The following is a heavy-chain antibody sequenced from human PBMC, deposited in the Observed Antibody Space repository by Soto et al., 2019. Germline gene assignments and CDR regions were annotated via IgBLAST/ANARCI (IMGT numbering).Heavy chain of an antibody. CDR1: GFTFSIYA. J-gene: IGHJ6*02. Sequence: EVQLLESGGGLVQPGGSLRLSCAASGFTFSIYAMSWVRQAPGKGLEWVSAISGSGGSTYYADSVKGRFNISRDNSKNTLYLQMNSLRAEDTAVYYCAKGTGDGFYYDGMDVWGQGTTVTVSS. D-gene: IGHD3-16*01. CDR2: ISGSGGST. V-gene: IGHV3-23*01. CDR3: AKGTGDGFYYDGMDV.